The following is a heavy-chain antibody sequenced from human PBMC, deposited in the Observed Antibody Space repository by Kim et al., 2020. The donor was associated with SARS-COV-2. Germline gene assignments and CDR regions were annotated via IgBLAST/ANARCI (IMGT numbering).Heavy chain of an antibody. J-gene: IGHJ4*02. D-gene: IGHD5-12*01. CDR1: GFTFSSYG. Sequence: GGSLRLSCAASGFTFSSYGMHWVRQAPGKGLEWVAVIWYDGSNKYYADSVKGRFTISRDNSKNTLYLQMNSLRAEDTAVYYCARDPGHGSLDYWGQGTLVTVSS. V-gene: IGHV3-33*01. CDR2: IWYDGSNK. CDR3: ARDPGHGSLDY.